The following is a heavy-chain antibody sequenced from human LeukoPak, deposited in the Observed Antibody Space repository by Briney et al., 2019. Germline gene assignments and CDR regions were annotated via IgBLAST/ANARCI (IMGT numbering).Heavy chain of an antibody. Sequence: GGSLRLSCAASGFTFSSYAMSWVRQAPGKGLEWVSAISGSGGSTYYADSVKGRFTISRDNTKNTLYLQMNSLRAEDTAVYYCAKIGSRRSSWFFDYWGQGTLATVSS. V-gene: IGHV3-23*01. CDR3: AKIGSRRSSWFFDY. J-gene: IGHJ4*02. CDR2: ISGSGGST. CDR1: GFTFSSYA. D-gene: IGHD6-13*01.